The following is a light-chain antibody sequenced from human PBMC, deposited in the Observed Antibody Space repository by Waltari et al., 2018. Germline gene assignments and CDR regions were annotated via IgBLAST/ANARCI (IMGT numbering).Light chain of an antibody. V-gene: IGKV3D-15*01. CDR3: HQYKIWPEA. J-gene: IGKJ1*01. Sequence: EIVMTQSPATLSVSPGERAPLSCTASQSISDSLGWYQQRPGQAPRLLIYGASNRATGIPARFSGSGSGTEFTLTISSLQSEDFAVYYCHQYKIWPEAFGQGTKVEIK. CDR2: GAS. CDR1: QSISDS.